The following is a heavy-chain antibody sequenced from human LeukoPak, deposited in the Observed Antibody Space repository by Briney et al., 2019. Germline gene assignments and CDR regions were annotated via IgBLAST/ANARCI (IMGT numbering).Heavy chain of an antibody. CDR1: GGTFSSYA. D-gene: IGHD6-6*01. CDR2: IIPIFGIA. V-gene: IGHV1-69*04. CDR3: ARGQKEYSSSSATQRFDP. J-gene: IGHJ5*02. Sequence: SVKVSWKASGGTFSSYAISWVRQAPGQGLEWMGRIIPIFGIANYAQKFQGRVTITADKSTSTAYMELSSLRSEDTAVYYCARGQKEYSSSSATQRFDPWGQGTLVTVSS.